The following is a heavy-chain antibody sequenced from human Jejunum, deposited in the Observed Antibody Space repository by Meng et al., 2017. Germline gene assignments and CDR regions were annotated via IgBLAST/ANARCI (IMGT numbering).Heavy chain of an antibody. CDR3: AKEVAYSGTLGYFDY. V-gene: IGHV4-59*01. CDR1: GGSISSYF. CDR2: IHYSGRT. Sequence: SETLSLTCTVSGGSISSYFWAWIRQPPGKGLEWIGHIHYSGRTNYNPSLKSRVTLPLDTSKNQFSLSLSSVTAADTAVYYCAKEVAYSGTLGYFDYWGQGMLVTVSS. D-gene: IGHD1-26*01. J-gene: IGHJ4*02.